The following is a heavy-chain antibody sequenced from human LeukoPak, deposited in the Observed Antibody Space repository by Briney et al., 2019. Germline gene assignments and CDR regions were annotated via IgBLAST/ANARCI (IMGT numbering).Heavy chain of an antibody. CDR3: ARDSDSGFQ. V-gene: IGHV4-34*01. J-gene: IGHJ4*02. Sequence: SETLSLTCTVSGGSFSFYFWHWIRQPPGEGLDWIGEIDNRGSTQYKPSLRSRGIISIDTSGNHFSLKLTSVTAADTAVYFCARDSDSGFQWGQGMLVTVSS. D-gene: IGHD3-16*01. CDR2: IDNRGST. CDR1: GGSFSFYF.